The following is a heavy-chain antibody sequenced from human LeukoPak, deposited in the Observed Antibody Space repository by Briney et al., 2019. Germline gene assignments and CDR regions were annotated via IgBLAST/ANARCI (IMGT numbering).Heavy chain of an antibody. V-gene: IGHV1-2*02. CDR1: GYTFTGYY. D-gene: IGHD3-22*01. J-gene: IGHJ4*02. Sequence: ASVKVSCKASGYTFTGYYMHWVRQAPGQGLGWVGWINPDSGGTNYAQKFQGRVTMTRDTSIRTAYMELSRLRSDDTAVYYCARVDDRGHYYDSSGPRKLFDYWGQGTLVTVSS. CDR2: INPDSGGT. CDR3: ARVDDRGHYYDSSGPRKLFDY.